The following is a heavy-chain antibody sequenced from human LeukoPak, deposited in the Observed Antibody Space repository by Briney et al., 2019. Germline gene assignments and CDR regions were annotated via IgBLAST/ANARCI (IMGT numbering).Heavy chain of an antibody. D-gene: IGHD3-16*01. Sequence: SETLSLTCTVSGGSASSGSYYWSWIRQPPGKGLEWIGYIYYSGSTNYNPSLKSRVTISVDTSKNQFSLKLSSVTAADTAVYYCARASFGGITVDYWGQGTLVTVSS. CDR1: GGSASSGSYY. V-gene: IGHV4-61*01. CDR3: ARASFGGITVDY. J-gene: IGHJ4*02. CDR2: IYYSGST.